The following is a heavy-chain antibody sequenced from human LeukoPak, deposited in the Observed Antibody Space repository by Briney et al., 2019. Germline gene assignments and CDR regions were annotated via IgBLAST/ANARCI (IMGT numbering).Heavy chain of an antibody. V-gene: IGHV4-59*01. CDR1: GGSISSYY. D-gene: IGHD5-18*01. Sequence: SETLSLTCTVSGGSISSYYWSWIRQPPGKGLEWIGYIYYSGSTNYNPSLKSRVTISVDTSKNQFPLKLSSVTAADTAVYYCASGDTAMVEDYWGQGTLVTVSS. J-gene: IGHJ4*02. CDR3: ASGDTAMVEDY. CDR2: IYYSGST.